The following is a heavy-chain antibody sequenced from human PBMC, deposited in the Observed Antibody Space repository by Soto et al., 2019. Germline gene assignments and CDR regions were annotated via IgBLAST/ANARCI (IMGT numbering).Heavy chain of an antibody. CDR2: ISSNGGST. CDR1: GFALSSYA. CDR3: VKVRDTDFWSGHNCLRP. V-gene: IGHV3-64D*09. J-gene: IGHJ5*02. D-gene: IGHD3-3*01. Sequence: GVTMRVSVSSSGFALSSYAMNWDRHAQGKGLEYVSAISSNGGSTDYADSVKGRFTICRDNSTNTLYLKMSSLRAEYTDLYYCVKVRDTDFWSGHNCLRPWGKGSLVIV.